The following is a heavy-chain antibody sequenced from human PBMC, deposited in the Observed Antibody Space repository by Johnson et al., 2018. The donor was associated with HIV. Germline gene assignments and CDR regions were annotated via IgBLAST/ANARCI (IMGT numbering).Heavy chain of an antibody. V-gene: IGHV3-64*01. CDR1: GFTFSTYT. D-gene: IGHD2-2*02. J-gene: IGHJ3*02. CDR3: AVGKYCSSTSCYMEDAFDI. Sequence: VQLVESGGGLVQPGRSLRLFCAVSGFTFSTYTMHWVRQAPGKGLEYVSAISSNRGSTYYDRSVEGRFTISRDNSKNTLYLQLNSLRAEDTAVYYCAVGKYCSSTSCYMEDAFDIWGQGTMVTVSS. CDR2: ISSNRGST.